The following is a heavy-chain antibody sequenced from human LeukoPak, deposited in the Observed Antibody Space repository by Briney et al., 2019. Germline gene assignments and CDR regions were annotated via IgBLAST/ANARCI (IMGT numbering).Heavy chain of an antibody. J-gene: IGHJ4*02. Sequence: ASVKVSCKASGYTFTGYYMHWMRQAPGQGLEWMGWMNPNSGDTSYAQKFQGRVTMTRDTPISTAYMELSRLRSDDTAVYYCSRRRIDCSSTSCYVDYWGQGTLVTVSS. CDR2: MNPNSGDT. CDR1: GYTFTGYY. V-gene: IGHV1-2*02. CDR3: SRRRIDCSSTSCYVDY. D-gene: IGHD2-2*01.